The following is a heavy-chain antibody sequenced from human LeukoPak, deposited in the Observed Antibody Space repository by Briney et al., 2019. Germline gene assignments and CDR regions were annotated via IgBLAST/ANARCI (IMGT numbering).Heavy chain of an antibody. D-gene: IGHD1-1*01. CDR1: GFTFDDYA. CDR3: VKAMEPFYYYMDV. J-gene: IGHJ6*03. Sequence: GRSLRLSCVASGFTFDDYAMHWVRQAPGEGLEWVSGIRWNSGHIGYADSVKGRFTISRDNAKNSLYLQMNSLRGEDTALYYCVKAMEPFYYYMDVWGKGTTVTISS. V-gene: IGHV3-9*01. CDR2: IRWNSGHI.